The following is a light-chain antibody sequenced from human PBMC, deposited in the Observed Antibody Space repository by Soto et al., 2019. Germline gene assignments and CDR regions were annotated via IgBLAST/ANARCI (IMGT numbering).Light chain of an antibody. CDR2: EGS. Sequence: QSALTQPASVSGSPGQSITISCTGTSRDIGSYNLVSWYQQHPGKAPKLMIYEGSKRPSGVSNRFSASKSGNTASLTISGLQAEDEGDYYCCSYAGCSTVVFGTGTKLTVL. CDR3: CSYAGCSTVV. V-gene: IGLV2-23*03. CDR1: SRDIGSYNL. J-gene: IGLJ1*01.